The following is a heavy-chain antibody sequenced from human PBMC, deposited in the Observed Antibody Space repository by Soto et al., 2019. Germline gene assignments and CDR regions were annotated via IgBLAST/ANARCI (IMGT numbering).Heavy chain of an antibody. J-gene: IGHJ4*02. D-gene: IGHD3-3*01. Sequence: SETLSLTCTVSGGSISSYYWSWIRQPAGKGLEWIGRIYTRGITNYNPSLKSRVTMSVDTSKNQFSLKLSSVTAADTAVYYCARVGVERYDFWSGYYNFDYWGQGTLVTVSS. CDR3: ARVGVERYDFWSGYYNFDY. V-gene: IGHV4-4*07. CDR2: IYTRGIT. CDR1: GGSISSYY.